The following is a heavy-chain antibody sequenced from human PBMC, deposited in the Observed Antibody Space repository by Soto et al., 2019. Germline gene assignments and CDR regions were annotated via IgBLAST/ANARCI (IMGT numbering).Heavy chain of an antibody. V-gene: IGHV3-48*02. J-gene: IGHJ4*02. CDR1: GFTFSSYS. CDR3: ARDPTPYYDFSPRYFDY. D-gene: IGHD3-3*01. Sequence: GGSLRLSCAASGFTFSSYSMNWVRQAPGKGLEWVSYISSSSSTIYYADSVKGRFTISRDNAKNSLYLQMNSLRDEDTAVYYCARDPTPYYDFSPRYFDYWGQGTLVTVS. CDR2: ISSSSSTI.